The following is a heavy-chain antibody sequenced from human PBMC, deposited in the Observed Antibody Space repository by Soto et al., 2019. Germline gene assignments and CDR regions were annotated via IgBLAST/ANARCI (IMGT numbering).Heavy chain of an antibody. CDR3: ARDYGDYLYYYYGMDV. CDR1: GFTFSSYG. D-gene: IGHD4-17*01. Sequence: QVQLVESGGGVVQPGRSLRLSCAASGFTFSSYGMHWVRQAPGKGLEWVAVIWYDGSNKYYADSVKGLFTISRDNSKNTLYLQMNSLRAEDTAVYYCARDYGDYLYYYYGMDVWGQGTTVTVSS. CDR2: IWYDGSNK. V-gene: IGHV3-33*01. J-gene: IGHJ6*02.